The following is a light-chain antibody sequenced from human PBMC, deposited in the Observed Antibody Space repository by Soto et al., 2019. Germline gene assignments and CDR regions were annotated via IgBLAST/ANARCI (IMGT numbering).Light chain of an antibody. CDR1: QSVNSD. V-gene: IGKV3-15*01. CDR3: QQNNNWPRT. CDR2: GSS. J-gene: IGKJ1*01. Sequence: ETVMTQSPATLSVSPGERATLSCRASQSVNSDLAWYQKKPGQAPRLLIYGSSTRATGIPARFSGGGSGTEFTLTISSLQSEDFAVYYCQQNNNWPRTVGQGTKVEMK.